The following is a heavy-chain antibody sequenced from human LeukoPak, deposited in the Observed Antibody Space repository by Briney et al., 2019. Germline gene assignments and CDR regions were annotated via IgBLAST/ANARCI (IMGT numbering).Heavy chain of an antibody. CDR2: INPNSGGT. J-gene: IGHJ4*02. Sequence: ASVKVSCKASGYTFTGYYMHWVRQAPGQGLEWMGRINPNSGGTNYAQKFQGRVTMTRDTSISTAYMELSRLRSDDTALYYCAGDPRIAVAGKYFDYWGQGTLVTVSS. V-gene: IGHV1-2*06. CDR1: GYTFTGYY. D-gene: IGHD6-19*01. CDR3: AGDPRIAVAGKYFDY.